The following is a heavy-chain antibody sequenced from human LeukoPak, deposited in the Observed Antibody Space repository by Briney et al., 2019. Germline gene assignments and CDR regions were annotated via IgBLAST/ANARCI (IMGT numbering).Heavy chain of an antibody. CDR3: ARRPYYYYYYMDV. Sequence: ASVKVSCKASGYTFTSYGISWVRQAPGQGLEWMGWISAYNGNTNYAQKLQRRVTMTTDTSTSTAYLELRSLRSDAAAVYYCARRPYYYYYYMDVRGKGTTVTISS. V-gene: IGHV1-18*01. CDR1: GYTFTSYG. CDR2: ISAYNGNT. J-gene: IGHJ6*03.